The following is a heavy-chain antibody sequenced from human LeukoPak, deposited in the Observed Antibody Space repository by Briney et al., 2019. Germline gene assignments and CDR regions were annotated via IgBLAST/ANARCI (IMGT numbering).Heavy chain of an antibody. CDR3: ARIVSRNDWIRYFDY. CDR1: GGSISSGGYY. CDR2: IYYSGST. J-gene: IGHJ4*02. D-gene: IGHD1-1*01. Sequence: PSETLSLTCTVSGGSISSGGYYWSWIRQPPGKGLEWIGYIYYSGSTYYNPSLKRRVTISVDTSKNQFSLKLSSVTAADTAVYYCARIVSRNDWIRYFDYWGQGTLVTVSS. V-gene: IGHV4-31*03.